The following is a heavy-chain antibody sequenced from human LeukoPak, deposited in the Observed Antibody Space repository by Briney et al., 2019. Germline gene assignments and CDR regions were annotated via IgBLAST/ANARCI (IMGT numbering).Heavy chain of an antibody. CDR3: ARRHITGWHFDY. J-gene: IGHJ4*02. CDR1: GFTVSSNY. Sequence: GGSLRLSCATSGFTVSSNYMSWVRQAPGKGLEWVSVIYSGGSTYYADSVKGRFTISRDNSENTLYLQMNSLRAEDTAVYYCARRHITGWHFDYWGQGTLVTVSS. V-gene: IGHV3-66*01. D-gene: IGHD6-19*01. CDR2: IYSGGST.